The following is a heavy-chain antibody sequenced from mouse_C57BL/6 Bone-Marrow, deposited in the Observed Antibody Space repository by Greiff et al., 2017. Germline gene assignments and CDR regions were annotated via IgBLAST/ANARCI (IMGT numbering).Heavy chain of an antibody. CDR2: ILPGSGST. CDR3: SRWGYAMDY. J-gene: IGHJ4*01. Sequence: QVQLQQSGAELMKPGASVKLSCKATGYTFTGYWIEWVKQRPGHGLEWIGEILPGSGSTNYNEKFKGKATFTDDTTYNTSYMQLSRLKTEDSAIYYWSRWGYAMDYWGQGTAVTVSS. CDR1: GYTFTGYW. V-gene: IGHV1-9*01.